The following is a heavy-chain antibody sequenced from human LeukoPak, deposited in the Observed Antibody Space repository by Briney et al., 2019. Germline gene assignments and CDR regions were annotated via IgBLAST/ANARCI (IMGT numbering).Heavy chain of an antibody. CDR2: IYYSGST. D-gene: IGHD3-22*01. V-gene: IGHV4-59*01. J-gene: IGHJ4*02. CDR1: GVSISSYY. CDR3: ARAAANSSGYYVVY. Sequence: SEALSLTCTVSGVSISSYYWSWIRQPPGKGLEWIGYIYYSGSTNYNPSLKSRVTISVDTSKNQFSLKLSSVTAADTAVYYCARAAANSSGYYVVYWGQGTLVTVSS.